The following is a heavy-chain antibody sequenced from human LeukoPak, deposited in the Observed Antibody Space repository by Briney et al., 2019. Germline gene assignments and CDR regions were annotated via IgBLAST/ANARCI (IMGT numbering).Heavy chain of an antibody. V-gene: IGHV3-11*04. J-gene: IGHJ4*02. D-gene: IGHD1-1*01. CDR2: IGSSGGSI. CDR1: GFTFNDYY. CDR3: AKDQNESLDY. Sequence: PGGSLRLSCAASGFTFNDYYMSWIRQAPGKGLEWISYIGSSGGSINYADSVKGRFTISRDNAKNSLYLQMNSLRAEDTAVYYCAKDQNESLDYWGQGTLVTVSS.